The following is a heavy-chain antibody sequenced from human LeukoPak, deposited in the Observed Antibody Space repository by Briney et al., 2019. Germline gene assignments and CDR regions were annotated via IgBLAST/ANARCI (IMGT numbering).Heavy chain of an antibody. D-gene: IGHD5-12*01. J-gene: IGHJ4*02. CDR1: GFTFDDYA. Sequence: GRSLRLSCAVSGFTFDDYAMHWVRQVPGKGLEWVSGINWNSDSIGYADSVKGRFTTSRDNAKNSLYLQMNSLRAEDTAFYYCAINGGGDSGYGNFDYWGQGTLVSVSS. CDR3: AINGGGDSGYGNFDY. CDR2: INWNSDSI. V-gene: IGHV3-9*01.